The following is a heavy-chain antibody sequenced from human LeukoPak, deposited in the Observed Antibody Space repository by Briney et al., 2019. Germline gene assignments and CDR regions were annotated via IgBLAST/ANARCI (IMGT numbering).Heavy chain of an antibody. D-gene: IGHD3-22*01. CDR3: ARAKYYYDSSGYYDAFDI. J-gene: IGHJ3*02. CDR1: GGSFSGYY. Sequence: SETLSLTCAVYGGSFSGYYWSWIRQPPGQGLEWIGEINHSGSTNYNPSLKSRVTISVDTSKNQFSLKLSSVTAADTAVYYCARAKYYYDSSGYYDAFDIWGQATMVTVSS. V-gene: IGHV4-34*01. CDR2: INHSGST.